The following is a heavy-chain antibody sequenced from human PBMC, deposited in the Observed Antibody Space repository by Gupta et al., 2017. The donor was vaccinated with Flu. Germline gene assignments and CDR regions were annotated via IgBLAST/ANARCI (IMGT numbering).Heavy chain of an antibody. CDR2: ISSSSSYT. Sequence: QVQLVESGGGLVKPGGSLRLSCAASGFTFSDYYMSWIRQAPGKGLEWVSYISSSSSYTNYADSVKGRFTISRDNAKNSLYLQMNSLRAEDTAVYYCARDNRYCTNGGVYQGWNFDYWGHGTLVTVSS. J-gene: IGHJ4*01. CDR1: GFTFSDYY. CDR3: ARDNRYCTNGGVYQGWNFDY. V-gene: IGHV3-11*05. D-gene: IGHD2-8*01.